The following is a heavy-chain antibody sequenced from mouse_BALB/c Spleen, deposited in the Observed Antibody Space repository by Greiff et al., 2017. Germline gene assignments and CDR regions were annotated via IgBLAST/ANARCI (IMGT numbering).Heavy chain of an antibody. V-gene: IGHV5-4*02. CDR3: ARGLQTGTYAMDY. CDR2: ISDGGSYT. CDR1: GFTFSDYY. Sequence: EVQVVESGGGLVKPGGSLKLSCAASGFTFSDYYMYWVRQTPEKRLEWVATISDGGSYTYYPDSVKGRFTISRDNAKNNLYLQMSSLKSEDTAMYYCARGLQTGTYAMDYWGQGTSVTVSS. D-gene: IGHD4-1*01. J-gene: IGHJ4*01.